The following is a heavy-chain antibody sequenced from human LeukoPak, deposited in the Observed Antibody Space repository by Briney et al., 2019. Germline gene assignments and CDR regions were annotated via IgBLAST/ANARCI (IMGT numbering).Heavy chain of an antibody. D-gene: IGHD3-9*01. J-gene: IGHJ3*02. CDR1: DGSINGYY. Sequence: PSGTLFLTCTVSDGSINGYYWSWIRQPPGKGLDWIGYMYSGGTTNYSPSLKSRVTISEDTSKNQFSLKLTSVTAADTAVYYCAGVLRYFRRAFDIWGQGTMVTVSS. CDR2: MYSGGTT. CDR3: AGVLRYFRRAFDI. V-gene: IGHV4-59*12.